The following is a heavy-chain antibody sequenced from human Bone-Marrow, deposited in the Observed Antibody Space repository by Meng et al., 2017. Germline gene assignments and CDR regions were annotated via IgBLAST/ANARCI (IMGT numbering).Heavy chain of an antibody. CDR1: GGTFSSYT. D-gene: IGHD4-17*01. J-gene: IGHJ6*02. CDR3: ARTTVTFLYYYYYGMDV. Sequence: SVKVSCKASGGTFSSYTISWVRQAPGQGLEWMGRIIPILGIANYAQKFQGRVTITADKSTSTAYMELISLRSEDTAVYYCARTTVTFLYYYYYGMDVWGQGTTVTVSS. V-gene: IGHV1-69*02. CDR2: IIPILGIA.